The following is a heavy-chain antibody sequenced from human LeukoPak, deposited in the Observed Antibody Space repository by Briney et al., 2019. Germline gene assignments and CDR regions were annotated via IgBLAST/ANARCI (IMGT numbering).Heavy chain of an antibody. CDR3: AKEGVFGVVILYYYMDV. CDR1: GFTFSSYW. J-gene: IGHJ6*03. CDR2: IKQDGSEK. V-gene: IGHV3-7*01. D-gene: IGHD3-3*01. Sequence: PGGSLRLSCAASGFTFSSYWMSWVRQAPGKGLEWVANIKQDGSEKYYVDSVKGRFTISRDNSKNTLYLQMNSLRAEDTAVYYCAKEGVFGVVILYYYMDVWGKGTTVTVSS.